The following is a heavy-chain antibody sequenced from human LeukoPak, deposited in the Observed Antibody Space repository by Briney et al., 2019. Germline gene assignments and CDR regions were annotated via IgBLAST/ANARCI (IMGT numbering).Heavy chain of an antibody. Sequence: PSETLSLTCNVSGASINTYYWSWIRQSAGGGLELIGRVYTSGSPDYNPSLKSRVIMSADTSKNQFSLKLRSVTAADTALYYCARVGGPVPAALEDAFDLWGQGILVTVSS. D-gene: IGHD2-15*01. J-gene: IGHJ3*01. V-gene: IGHV4-4*07. CDR1: GASINTYY. CDR2: VYTSGSP. CDR3: ARVGGPVPAALEDAFDL.